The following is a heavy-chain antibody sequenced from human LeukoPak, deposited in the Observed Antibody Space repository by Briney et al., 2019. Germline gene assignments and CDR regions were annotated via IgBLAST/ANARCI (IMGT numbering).Heavy chain of an antibody. V-gene: IGHV3-23*01. Sequence: QPGGSLRLSCAASGFTFSSYAMSWVRQAPGKGLEWVSAITGSGAYTNYPDSVRGRFTISRDNSKNTLSLQMNSLRVEDTAVYYCAKRSSESSGWFDLWGRGTLVTVSS. CDR2: ITGSGAYT. D-gene: IGHD3-22*01. J-gene: IGHJ2*01. CDR3: AKRSSESSGWFDL. CDR1: GFTFSSYA.